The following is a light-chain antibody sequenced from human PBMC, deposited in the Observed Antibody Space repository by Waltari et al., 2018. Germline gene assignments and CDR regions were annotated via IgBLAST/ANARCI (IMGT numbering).Light chain of an antibody. CDR2: KTS. CDR3: QQYDTFSAT. CDR1: QSISSW. J-gene: IGKJ1*01. V-gene: IGKV1-5*03. Sequence: DIQMTQSPSTLSASVGDRVTITCRASQSISSWWAWNQQKPGTAPKLLSYKTSRLDTGVPASFGGRGSGTEFTLTISSLQPDDFATYYCQQYDTFSATFGPGTTVEI.